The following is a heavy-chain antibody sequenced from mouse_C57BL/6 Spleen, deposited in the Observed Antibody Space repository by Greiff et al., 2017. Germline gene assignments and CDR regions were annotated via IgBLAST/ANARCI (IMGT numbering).Heavy chain of an antibody. D-gene: IGHD3-1*01. V-gene: IGHV5-4*01. CDR2: ISDGGSYT. CDR3: ARDRGYYPYWDFDV. CDR1: GFTFSSYA. J-gene: IGHJ1*03. Sequence: DVMLVASWGGLVKPGGSLKLSCAASGFTFSSYAMSWVRQTPEKRLEWVATISDGGSYTYYPDNVKGRFTISRDNAKNNLYLQMSHLKSEDTAMYYCARDRGYYPYWDFDVWGTGTTVTVSS.